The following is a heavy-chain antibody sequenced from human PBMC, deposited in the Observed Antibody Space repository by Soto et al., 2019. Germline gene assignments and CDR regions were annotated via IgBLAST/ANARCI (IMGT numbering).Heavy chain of an antibody. CDR2: INYSGGT. CDR1: GGSISSYF. Sequence: SETLSLTCTVSGGSISSYFWSWIRQPPGKGLEWIGYINYSGGTSYNPSLKSRLTISLDTSKNQFSLKLSSVTAADTAVYYCAILRGMDVWGQGTTVTVSS. V-gene: IGHV4-59*01. J-gene: IGHJ6*02. D-gene: IGHD2-15*01. CDR3: AILRGMDV.